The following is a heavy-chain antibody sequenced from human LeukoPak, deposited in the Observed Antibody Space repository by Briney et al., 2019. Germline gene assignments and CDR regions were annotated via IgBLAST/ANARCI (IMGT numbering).Heavy chain of an antibody. D-gene: IGHD1-26*01. CDR3: ARDGPGILGADKEGFDY. CDR2: ISSGGSTT. CDR1: GFTFRSYE. Sequence: GGSLRLSCAASGFTFRSYEMNWVRQAPGKGLEWVSYISSGGSTTYYTDSVKGRFTISRDNAKNSLYLQMNSLRAEDTAVYYCARDGPGILGADKEGFDYWGQGTLVTVSS. V-gene: IGHV3-48*03. J-gene: IGHJ4*02.